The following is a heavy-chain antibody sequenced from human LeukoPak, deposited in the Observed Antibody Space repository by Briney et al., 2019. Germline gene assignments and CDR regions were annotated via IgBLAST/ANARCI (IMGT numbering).Heavy chain of an antibody. CDR3: ARGGIFVEVLRFLEWAMQGNWFGP. D-gene: IGHD3-3*01. J-gene: IGHJ5*02. CDR1: GYTFTGYY. CDR2: INPNSGGT. V-gene: IGHV1-2*02. Sequence: ASVKVSCKASGYTFTGYYMHWVRQAPGQGLEWMGWINPNSGGTNYAQKFQGRVTMTRDTSISTAYMELSRLRSDDTAVYYWARGGIFVEVLRFLEWAMQGNWFGPWGQGTLVTVSA.